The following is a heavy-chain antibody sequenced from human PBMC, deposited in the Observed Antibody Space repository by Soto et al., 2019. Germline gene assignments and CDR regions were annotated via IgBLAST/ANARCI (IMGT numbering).Heavy chain of an antibody. CDR1: GYTFTSYA. Sequence: ASVKVSCKASGYTFTSYAMHWVRQAPGQRLEWMGWINAGNGNTKYSQKFQGRVTITRDTSASTAYMELSSLRSEDTAVYYCARDIGSSWYPYYSYGMDVWGQGTTVTVSS. CDR2: INAGNGNT. J-gene: IGHJ6*02. CDR3: ARDIGSSWYPYYSYGMDV. V-gene: IGHV1-3*01. D-gene: IGHD6-13*01.